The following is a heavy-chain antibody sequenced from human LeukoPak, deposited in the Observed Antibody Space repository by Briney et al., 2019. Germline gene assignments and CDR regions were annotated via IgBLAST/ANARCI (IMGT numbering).Heavy chain of an antibody. CDR3: ARDRGLVGSNIPFDS. CDR1: GFTFDDYG. D-gene: IGHD1-26*01. V-gene: IGHV3-20*04. CDR2: INWNGGST. Sequence: PGGSLRLSCAASGFTFDDYGMSWVRQAPGKGLEWVSRINWNGGSTGYTDSVKGRFTISRDNAKNSLYLQMNSLRAEDTALYYCARDRGLVGSNIPFDSWGQGTLVTVSS. J-gene: IGHJ4*02.